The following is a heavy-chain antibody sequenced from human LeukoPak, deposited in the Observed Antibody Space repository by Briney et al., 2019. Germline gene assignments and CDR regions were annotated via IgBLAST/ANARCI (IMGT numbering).Heavy chain of an antibody. CDR1: GGSISSYH. V-gene: IGHV4-4*07. D-gene: IGHD1-1*01. CDR3: ARCSTGTYYYYYMDV. J-gene: IGHJ6*03. CDR2: IYTSGST. Sequence: KPSETLSLTCTVSGGSISSYHWSWIRQPAGKGLEWIGRIYTSGSTNYNPSLKSRVTMSVDTSKNQFSLKLSSVTAADTAVYYCARCSTGTYYYYYMDVWGKGTTVTVSS.